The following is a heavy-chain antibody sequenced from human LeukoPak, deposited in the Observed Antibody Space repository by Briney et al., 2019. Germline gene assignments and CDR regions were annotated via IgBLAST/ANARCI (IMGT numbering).Heavy chain of an antibody. CDR1: GGSVNSGSYY. CDR2: IYYSGST. CDR3: ARVVPAGGYYFDY. Sequence: SETLSLTCTVSGGSVNSGSYYWNWIRQPPGKGLEWIGYIYYSGSTNYNPSLKSRVTISVDTSKNQFSLKLSSVTAADAAVYYCARVVPAGGYYFDYWGQGTLVTVSS. D-gene: IGHD3-10*01. J-gene: IGHJ4*02. V-gene: IGHV4-61*01.